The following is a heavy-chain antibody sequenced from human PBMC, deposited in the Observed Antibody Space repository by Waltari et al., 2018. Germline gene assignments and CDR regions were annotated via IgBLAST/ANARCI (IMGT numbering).Heavy chain of an antibody. CDR2: INHLGST. Sequence: QVQLQQWGAGLLKPSETLSLTCAVYGGSFSGYYWSWIRQPPGKGLEWIGEINHLGSTNYNPSLKRRVTISVDTSKNQFSLKLSSVTAADTAVYYCARGRIAARPLDYWGQGTLVTVSS. CDR1: GGSFSGYY. V-gene: IGHV4-34*01. CDR3: ARGRIAARPLDY. D-gene: IGHD6-6*01. J-gene: IGHJ4*02.